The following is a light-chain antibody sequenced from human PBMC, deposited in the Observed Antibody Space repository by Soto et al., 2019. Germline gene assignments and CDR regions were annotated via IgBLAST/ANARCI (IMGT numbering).Light chain of an antibody. CDR1: QDIRTE. J-gene: IGKJ2*01. Sequence: AIQMTQSPSSLSASVGDRVTITCRSSQDIRTELGWYQQRPGKAPNLLIYGASTLQTGVPSRFSGSGSGTHFFLTISSLQPEDVATYFCLQDYNYPRTFGQGTKLQIK. V-gene: IGKV1-6*02. CDR3: LQDYNYPRT. CDR2: GAS.